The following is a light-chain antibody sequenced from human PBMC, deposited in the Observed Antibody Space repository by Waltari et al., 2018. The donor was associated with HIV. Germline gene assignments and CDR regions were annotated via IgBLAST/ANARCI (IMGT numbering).Light chain of an antibody. J-gene: IGKJ1*01. Sequence: EIVLTQSPGTLSLSPGERATLSCRASQRVGSSFLAWYQQKPGQAPRHLIYGWSTRATGIPDRFTGSVSGTDFALTISRLEPEDFAVYFCQQFGNSPSPTWTFGQGTKVEIK. CDR3: QQFGNSPSPTWT. CDR2: GWS. CDR1: QRVGSSF. V-gene: IGKV3-20*01.